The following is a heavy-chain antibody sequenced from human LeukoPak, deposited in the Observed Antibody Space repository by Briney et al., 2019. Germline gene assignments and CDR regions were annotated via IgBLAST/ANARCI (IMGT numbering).Heavy chain of an antibody. CDR3: AKEAVEYFDY. J-gene: IGHJ4*02. Sequence: GGSLRLSCAASGLSFHNTWMHWIRQAPGKGLVWVSRIISDGITTTYADSVKGRFTISRGNAKNTMYLQMNSLRAEDTAVYYCAKEAVEYFDYWGQGNLVTVSS. CDR2: IISDGITT. CDR1: GLSFHNTW. V-gene: IGHV3-74*01.